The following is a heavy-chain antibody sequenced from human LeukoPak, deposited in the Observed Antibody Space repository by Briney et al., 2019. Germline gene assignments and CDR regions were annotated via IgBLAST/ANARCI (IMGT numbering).Heavy chain of an antibody. CDR3: ARGGTGYCSGGSCYWLFDY. CDR2: INHSGST. Sequence: PSQTLSLTXTVSGGSISSGDYYWSWIRQPPGKGLEWIGEINHSGSTNYNPSLKSRVTISVDTSKNQFSLKLSSVTAADTAVYYCARGGTGYCSGGSCYWLFDYWGQGTLVTVSS. CDR1: GGSISSGDYY. J-gene: IGHJ4*02. D-gene: IGHD2-15*01. V-gene: IGHV4-30-4*08.